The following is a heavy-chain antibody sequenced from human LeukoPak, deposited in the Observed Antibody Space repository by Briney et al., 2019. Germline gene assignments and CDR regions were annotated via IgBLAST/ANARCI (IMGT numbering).Heavy chain of an antibody. J-gene: IGHJ4*02. CDR1: GFTFNTYT. Sequence: GGSLRLSCTASGFTFNTYTMNWVRQAPGKGLEWVSSITASSTAIYSADSVKGRFTISRDNAKNFLYLQMNSLRAEDTAVYYCARTYYDILTGYNPYFDYWGQGILVTVSS. CDR2: ITASSTAI. V-gene: IGHV3-21*01. CDR3: ARTYYDILTGYNPYFDY. D-gene: IGHD3-9*01.